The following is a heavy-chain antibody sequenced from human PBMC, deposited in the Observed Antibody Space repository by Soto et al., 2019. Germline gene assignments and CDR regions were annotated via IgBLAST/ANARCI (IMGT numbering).Heavy chain of an antibody. CDR2: IWYDGSNK. Sequence: QVQLVESGGGVVQPGRSLRLSCAASGFTFSSYGMHWVRQAPGKGLEWVAVIWYDGSNKYYADSVKGRFTISRDNSKNTLYLQMNSLRAEDTAVYYCARALAPYYQPWYYGMDVWGQGTTVTVSS. J-gene: IGHJ6*02. D-gene: IGHD3-10*01. CDR3: ARALAPYYQPWYYGMDV. V-gene: IGHV3-33*01. CDR1: GFTFSSYG.